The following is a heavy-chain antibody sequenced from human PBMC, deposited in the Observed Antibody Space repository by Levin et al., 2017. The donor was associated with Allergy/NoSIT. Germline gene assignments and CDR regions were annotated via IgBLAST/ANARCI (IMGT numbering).Heavy chain of an antibody. Sequence: HPGGSLRLSCAASGFTFRIYWMSWVRQAPGKGLEWVANIKGDGSQKYYVDSVKGRFTISRDNAANSLFLQMNGLRSEATAVYFCVRDHYGPAGPWGQGTLVTVSS. V-gene: IGHV3-7*01. CDR2: IKGDGSQK. J-gene: IGHJ4*02. CDR1: GFTFRIYW. D-gene: IGHD3-16*01. CDR3: VRDHYGPAGP.